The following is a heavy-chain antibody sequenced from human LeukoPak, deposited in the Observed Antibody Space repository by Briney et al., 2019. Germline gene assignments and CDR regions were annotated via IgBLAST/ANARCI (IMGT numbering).Heavy chain of an antibody. CDR3: ARDIDWGSVDY. J-gene: IGHJ4*02. D-gene: IGHD7-27*01. V-gene: IGHV3-7*01. CDR1: GFTLNRYC. CDR2: IKQDGSKK. Sequence: GGSLTLSCGLSGFTLNRYCMIWARRAPGKGLEWVANIKQDGSKKYYADSVKGRFTISRDNAKNSLYLQMNSLRAEDTAVYYCARDIDWGSVDYWGQGTLVTVSS.